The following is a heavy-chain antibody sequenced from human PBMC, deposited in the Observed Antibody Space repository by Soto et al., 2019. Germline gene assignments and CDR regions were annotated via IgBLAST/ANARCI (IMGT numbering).Heavy chain of an antibody. Sequence: SETLSLTCTVSGGSISSGGYSWSWIRQPPGKGLEWIGYIYHSGSTYYNPSLKSRVTISVDRSKNQFSLKLSSVTAADTAVYYCASSITGTTSAFDIWGQGTMVTVSS. J-gene: IGHJ3*02. CDR3: ASSITGTTSAFDI. D-gene: IGHD1-7*01. CDR1: GGSISSGGYS. V-gene: IGHV4-30-2*01. CDR2: IYHSGST.